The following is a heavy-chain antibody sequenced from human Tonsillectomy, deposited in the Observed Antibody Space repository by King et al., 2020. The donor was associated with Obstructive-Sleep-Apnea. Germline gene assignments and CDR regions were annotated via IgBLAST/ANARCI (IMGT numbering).Heavy chain of an antibody. CDR1: GFTFSSYS. CDR2: ISSSSSYI. Sequence: VQLVESGGGLVKPGGSLRLSCAASGFTFSSYSMNWVRQAPGKGLEWVSSISSSSSYIYYADSVKGRFTISRENAKNSLYLQMNSLRAEDTAVYYCARDPVSTIPEDTRYFDLWGRGTLVTVSS. J-gene: IGHJ2*01. D-gene: IGHD1-1*01. V-gene: IGHV3-21*01. CDR3: ARDPVSTIPEDTRYFDL.